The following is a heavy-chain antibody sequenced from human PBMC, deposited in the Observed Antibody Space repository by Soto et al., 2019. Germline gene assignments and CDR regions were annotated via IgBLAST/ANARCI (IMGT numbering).Heavy chain of an antibody. CDR3: ANDKYSGSGSYRYYYFSHGMDV. D-gene: IGHD3-10*01. J-gene: IGHJ6*02. Sequence: EEQLLESGGGLIHPGGSLRLSCATSGFTFSTYAISWVRQAPGKGLEWVSTISGNSEITYYADSVKGRFTISKDSSTNTVYLQMSSLRAEDTAAYYCANDKYSGSGSYRYYYFSHGMDVWGQGTTVTVSS. CDR1: GFTFSTYA. CDR2: ISGNSEIT. V-gene: IGHV3-23*01.